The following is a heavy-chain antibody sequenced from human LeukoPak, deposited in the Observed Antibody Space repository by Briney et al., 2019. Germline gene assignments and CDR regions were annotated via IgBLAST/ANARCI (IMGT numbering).Heavy chain of an antibody. CDR1: GFTFSTNS. J-gene: IGHJ6*02. Sequence: PAGSLSLSSAASGFTFSTNSTNWVRQAPGQGLEWISYISSSISTIYYAASVKGRFTISRDNAKNSLYLQMNSLRAEDTAVYYCARVFKEIVVVHTGTAYYYGMDVWGQGTTVTVSS. D-gene: IGHD2-15*01. CDR2: ISSSISTI. V-gene: IGHV3-48*01. CDR3: ARVFKEIVVVHTGTAYYYGMDV.